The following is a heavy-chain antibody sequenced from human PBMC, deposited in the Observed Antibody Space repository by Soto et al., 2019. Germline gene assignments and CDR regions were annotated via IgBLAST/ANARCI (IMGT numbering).Heavy chain of an antibody. Sequence: QVQLVQSGAEVRKPGSSVRVSCKASGGSFNRHTISWVRQAPGQGLEWMGGIIPIFGTANHAQKFQGRVTIIADGSTSTVYMELSSLRSDDTAIYYCARGWGYDSNDYYYAYWGQGTLVIVSS. CDR1: GGSFNRHT. D-gene: IGHD3-22*01. V-gene: IGHV1-69*01. CDR2: IIPIFGTA. CDR3: ARGWGYDSNDYYYAY. J-gene: IGHJ4*02.